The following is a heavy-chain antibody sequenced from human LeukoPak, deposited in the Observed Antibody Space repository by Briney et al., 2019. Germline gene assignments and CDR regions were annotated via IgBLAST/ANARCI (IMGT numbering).Heavy chain of an antibody. CDR1: GFTFSSYS. D-gene: IGHD6-13*01. CDR2: ISSSSSYI. J-gene: IGHJ3*02. Sequence: PGGSLRLSCAASGFTFSSYSMTWVRQAPGKGLEWVSSISSSSSYIYYADSVKGRFTISRDNAKNSLYLQMNSLRAEDTAVYYCARSKTAQNSSPDAFDIWGQGTMVTVSS. CDR3: ARSKTAQNSSPDAFDI. V-gene: IGHV3-21*01.